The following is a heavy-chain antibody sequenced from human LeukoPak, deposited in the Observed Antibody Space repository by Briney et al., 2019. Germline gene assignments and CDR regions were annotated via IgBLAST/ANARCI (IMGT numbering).Heavy chain of an antibody. CDR1: GFTFSSYE. CDR2: ISSSGSTI. Sequence: GGSLRLSCAASGFTFSSYEMNWVRQAPGKGLEWVSYISSSGSTIYYADSVKGRFTISRDNAKNSLYLQMNSLRAEDTAVYYCARDYYDSSGYYYLDYWGQGTLVTVSS. D-gene: IGHD3-22*01. CDR3: ARDYYDSSGYYYLDY. V-gene: IGHV3-48*03. J-gene: IGHJ4*02.